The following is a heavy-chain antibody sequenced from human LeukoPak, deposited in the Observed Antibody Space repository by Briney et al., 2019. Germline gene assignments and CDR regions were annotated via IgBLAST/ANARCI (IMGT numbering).Heavy chain of an antibody. J-gene: IGHJ4*02. Sequence: PGGSLRLSCAASGFTFSSYSMNWVRQAPGKGLEWVSSISCSSRYIYYADSVKGRFTISRDNAKSSLYLQMNSLRADDTAVYYCARARYCSSTNCYEHDYWGQGTLVTVSS. CDR3: ARARYCSSTNCYEHDY. CDR1: GFTFSSYS. V-gene: IGHV3-21*01. D-gene: IGHD2-2*01. CDR2: ISCSSRYI.